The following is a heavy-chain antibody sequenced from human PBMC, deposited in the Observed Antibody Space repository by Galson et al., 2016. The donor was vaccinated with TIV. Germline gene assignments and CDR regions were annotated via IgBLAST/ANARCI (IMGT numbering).Heavy chain of an antibody. CDR3: VRHYDFRLAYFDL. CDR2: SYQSGNT. Sequence: ETLSLTCAVSGYSISSGYYWGWIRQPPGKGLEYIGSSYQSGNTYNNPSLQSRITISGDLSRNQFSLKLISVTAADTAVYYCVRHYDFRLAYFDLWGRGTLVTVSS. J-gene: IGHJ2*01. D-gene: IGHD3-3*01. CDR1: GYSISSGYY. V-gene: IGHV4-38-2*01.